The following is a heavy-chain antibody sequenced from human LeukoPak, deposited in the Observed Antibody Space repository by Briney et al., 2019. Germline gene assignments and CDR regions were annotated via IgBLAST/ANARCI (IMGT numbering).Heavy chain of an antibody. Sequence: SQTLSLTCTVSGGSISSGDYYWSWIRQPPGKGLEWIGYIYYSGSTYYNPSLKSRVTISVDTSKNQFSLKLISVTAANTAVYYCAREGYFDGAFDIWGQGTMVTVSS. CDR3: AREGYFDGAFDI. CDR2: IYYSGST. D-gene: IGHD3-9*01. J-gene: IGHJ3*02. V-gene: IGHV4-30-4*01. CDR1: GGSISSGDYY.